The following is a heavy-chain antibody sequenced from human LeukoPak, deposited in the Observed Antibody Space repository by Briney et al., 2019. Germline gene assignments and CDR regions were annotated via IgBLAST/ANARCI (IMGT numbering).Heavy chain of an antibody. D-gene: IGHD3-22*01. J-gene: IGHJ4*02. V-gene: IGHV1-69*05. CDR3: ARGGEANYYDTSGYYLYYY. Sequence: ASVKVSCKASGGTFSNYAISWVRQAPGQGLEWMGRIIPIFGTTNYAQKFQGRVTITTDESTSTAYMELSSLRSEDTAVYYDARGGEANYYDTSGYYLYYYWGQGTLVTVSS. CDR2: IIPIFGTT. CDR1: GGTFSNYA.